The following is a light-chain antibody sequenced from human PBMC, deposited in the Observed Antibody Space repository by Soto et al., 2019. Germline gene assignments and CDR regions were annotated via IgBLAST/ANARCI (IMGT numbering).Light chain of an antibody. CDR1: QGISSF. J-gene: IGKJ2*01. CDR2: AAS. CDR3: QQLNTHPYT. Sequence: DIQLTQSPSFLSAAVGDRVTLTCRASQGISSFLAWYQQKPGKAPKLLISAASTLQSGVPSRLSGSGSGTEFTLTISSLQTEDFATDYCQQLNTHPYTFGQGTKLEIK. V-gene: IGKV1-9*01.